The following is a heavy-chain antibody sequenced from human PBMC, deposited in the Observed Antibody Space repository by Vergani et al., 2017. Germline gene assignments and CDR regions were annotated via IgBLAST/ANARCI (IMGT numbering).Heavy chain of an antibody. J-gene: IGHJ6*03. CDR1: GGSFSGYY. V-gene: IGHV4-34*01. D-gene: IGHD6-6*01. CDR2: INHIGST. Sequence: QVQLQQWGAGLLKPSETLSLTCAVYGGSFSGYYWRWIRPPPGKRLEWIGEINHIGSTNYNPSLKSRVTITLDKTKIQFSLELSSLTAADTAVYYCASIGWYSSASPTYYYDMDVWGKGTTVTVSS. CDR3: ASIGWYSSASPTYYYDMDV.